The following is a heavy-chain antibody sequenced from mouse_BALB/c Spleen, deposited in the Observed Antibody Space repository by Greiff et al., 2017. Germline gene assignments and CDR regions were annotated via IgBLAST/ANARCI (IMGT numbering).Heavy chain of an antibody. V-gene: IGHV5-17*02. D-gene: IGHD2-1*01. Sequence: EVQVVESGGGLVQPGGSRKLSCAASGFTFSSFGMHWVRQAPEKGLEWVAYISSGSSTIYYADTVKGRFTISRDNPKNTLFLQMTSLRSEDTAMYYCARTYDYGKYMVAYWGQGTLVTVSA. J-gene: IGHJ3*01. CDR2: ISSGSSTI. CDR3: ARTYDYGKYMVAY. CDR1: GFTFSSFG.